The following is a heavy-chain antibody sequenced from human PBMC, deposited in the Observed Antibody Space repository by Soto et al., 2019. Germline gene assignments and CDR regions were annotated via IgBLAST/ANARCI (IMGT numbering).Heavy chain of an antibody. CDR1: GFKFSTYG. CDR2: ISYDGNNK. D-gene: IGHD1-26*01. CDR3: AKGLVGYVFGVQDYYFGMDV. J-gene: IGHJ6*02. V-gene: IGHV3-30*18. Sequence: QVQLVESGGGVVQPGRSLRLSCGASGFKFSTYGMHWVRQAPGKGLEWVAVISYDGNNKDYADSVKGRFTISRDNSKNTSYIQMNSLRAEGTAVYYCAKGLVGYVFGVQDYYFGMDVWGQGTTVAVSS.